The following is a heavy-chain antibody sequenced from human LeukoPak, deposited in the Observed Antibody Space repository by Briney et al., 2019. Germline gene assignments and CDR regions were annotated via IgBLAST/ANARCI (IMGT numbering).Heavy chain of an antibody. CDR1: GHTLTGYY. CDR2: INPDSGGT. J-gene: IGHJ4*02. V-gene: IGHV1-2*02. Sequence: ASVKVSCEASGHTLTGYYMHWVRQAPGQGLEWMGWINPDSGGTKYAQKFQGRVTMTRDTSISTAYMELSRLRSDDTAVYYCARGSSSSWYKYFFDYWGQGTPVTVSS. D-gene: IGHD6-13*01. CDR3: ARGSSSSWYKYFFDY.